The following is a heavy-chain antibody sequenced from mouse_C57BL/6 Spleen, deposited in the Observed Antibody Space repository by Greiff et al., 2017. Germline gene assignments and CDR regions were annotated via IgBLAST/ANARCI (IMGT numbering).Heavy chain of an antibody. CDR1: GYTFTSYW. CDR3: ARGLGYDY. J-gene: IGHJ2*01. CDR2: FDPSDSYT. Sequence: QVQLQQPGAELVMPGASVKLSCKASGYTFTSYWMHWVKQRPGQGLEWIGEFDPSDSYTNYNQKFKGKSTLTVDKSSSAAYMQLSSLTSEDSAVYYCARGLGYDYWGQGTTLTVSS. D-gene: IGHD4-1*01. V-gene: IGHV1-69*01.